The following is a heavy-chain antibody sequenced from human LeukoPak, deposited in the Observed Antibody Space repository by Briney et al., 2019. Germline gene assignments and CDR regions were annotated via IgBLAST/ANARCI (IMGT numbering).Heavy chain of an antibody. CDR3: ARDNWNYGSSMDV. V-gene: IGHV4-59*01. CDR1: GGSISSYY. CDR2: IYYSGST. J-gene: IGHJ6*02. D-gene: IGHD1-7*01. Sequence: SETLSLTCSVSGGSISSYYWSWIRQPPGKGLEWIGYIYYSGSTNYNPSLKSRITISVDTSKNQFSLKLSSVTAADTAVYYCARDNWNYGSSMDVWGQGTTVTVSS.